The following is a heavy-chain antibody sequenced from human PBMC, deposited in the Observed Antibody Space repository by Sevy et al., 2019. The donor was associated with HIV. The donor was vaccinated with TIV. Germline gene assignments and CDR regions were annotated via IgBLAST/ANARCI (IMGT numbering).Heavy chain of an antibody. CDR3: TRDHVRPTFDFDH. J-gene: IGHJ4*02. Sequence: GGSLRLSCTASGFTFGDFAMSWFRQAPGEGLEWISFIRSKAYGGTTEYAPSVKGRFTVSRDDSRSTAYLQMDSLKTEDTAVYYCTRDHVRPTFDFDHWGQGTLVTVSS. D-gene: IGHD3-16*02. CDR1: GFTFGDFA. CDR2: IRSKAYGGTT. V-gene: IGHV3-49*03.